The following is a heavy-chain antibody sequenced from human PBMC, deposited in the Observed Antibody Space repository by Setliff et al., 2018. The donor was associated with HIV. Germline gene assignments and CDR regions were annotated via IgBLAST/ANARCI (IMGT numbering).Heavy chain of an antibody. J-gene: IGHJ4*01. V-gene: IGHV3-23*01. Sequence: GGSLRLSCVASGFTFSSYCMDWFRQAPGKGLEWVSVISGSGGSTFYADSVKGRFTISRDNSKNTLYLQMNRLRVEDTAVYYCAKDGISGGAYPPYYFDYWGHGTLVTVSS. D-gene: IGHD2-15*01. CDR3: AKDGISGGAYPPYYFDY. CDR2: ISGSGGST. CDR1: GFTFSSYC.